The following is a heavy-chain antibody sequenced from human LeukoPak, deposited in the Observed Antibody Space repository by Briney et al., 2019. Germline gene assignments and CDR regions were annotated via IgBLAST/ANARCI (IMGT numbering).Heavy chain of an antibody. D-gene: IGHD2-21*01. CDR3: ARGALIPDF. V-gene: IGHV3-23*01. CDR1: RFTFSSYA. CDR2: ISGSGGST. Sequence: GGSLRLSCAASRFTFSSYAMSWVRQAPGKGLEWVSAISGSGGSTYYADSVKGRFTISRDNSKNTVYLHMDSLRVEDTAIYYCARGALIPDFRGQGTLVTVSS. J-gene: IGHJ4*02.